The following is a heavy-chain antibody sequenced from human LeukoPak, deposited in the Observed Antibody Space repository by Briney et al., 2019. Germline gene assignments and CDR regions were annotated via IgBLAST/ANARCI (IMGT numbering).Heavy chain of an antibody. J-gene: IGHJ3*02. Sequence: ASVKVSCKASGYTFTSYAMHWVRQAPGQRLEWMGWINAGNGNTKYSQKFQGRVTITRDTSASTAYMELSSLRSDDTAVYYCARVEDMIVVVITGAFDIWGQGTMVTVSS. CDR2: INAGNGNT. CDR1: GYTFTSYA. V-gene: IGHV1-3*01. CDR3: ARVEDMIVVVITGAFDI. D-gene: IGHD3-22*01.